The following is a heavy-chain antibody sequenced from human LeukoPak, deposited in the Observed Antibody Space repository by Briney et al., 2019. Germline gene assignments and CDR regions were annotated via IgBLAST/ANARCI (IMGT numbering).Heavy chain of an antibody. Sequence: SQTLSLTCTVSGGSISSGGYYWSWIRQPPGKGLEWIGYIYYSGSTYYNPSLKSRVTISVDTSKNQFSLKLSSVTAADTAVYYCAREPDIVVVPAAAIGAFDIWGQGTMVTVSS. J-gene: IGHJ3*02. CDR3: AREPDIVVVPAAAIGAFDI. D-gene: IGHD2-2*01. V-gene: IGHV4-30-4*08. CDR2: IYYSGST. CDR1: GGSISSGGYY.